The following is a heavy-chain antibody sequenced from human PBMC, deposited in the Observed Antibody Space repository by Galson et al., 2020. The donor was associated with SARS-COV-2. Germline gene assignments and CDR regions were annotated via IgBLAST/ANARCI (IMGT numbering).Heavy chain of an antibody. J-gene: IGHJ6*02. D-gene: IGHD3-10*01. CDR2: INHSGSN. CDR3: ARGRRVRLGSGTRGYYLYYGMDV. Sequence: ETSETLSLTCAVYGGSFSGNYWTWIRQPPGKGLEWIGEINHSGSNNYNPSLKSRVAISIDRSNNQFSLKVNSMTAADAAVYYCARGRRVRLGSGTRGYYLYYGMDVWGQGTTGTVSS. CDR1: GGSFSGNY. V-gene: IGHV4-34*01.